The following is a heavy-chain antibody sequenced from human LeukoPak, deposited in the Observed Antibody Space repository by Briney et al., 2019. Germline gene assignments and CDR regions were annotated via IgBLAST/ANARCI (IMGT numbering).Heavy chain of an antibody. CDR2: ISFDGSVT. CDR1: GFTFSSHW. CDR3: TRDGQFYDSGNFHSDLDS. Sequence: GGSLRLSCEASGFTFSSHWMHWVRQAPGKGLFWVSYISFDGSVTSYADSVKGRFTVSRDNSKNMLFLQMDSLRAGDTAIYYCTRDGQFYDSGNFHSDLDSWGQGTLVTVS. D-gene: IGHD3-10*01. V-gene: IGHV3-74*01. J-gene: IGHJ1*01.